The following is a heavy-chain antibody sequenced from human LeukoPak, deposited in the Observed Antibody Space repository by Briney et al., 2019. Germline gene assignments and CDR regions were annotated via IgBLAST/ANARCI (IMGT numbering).Heavy chain of an antibody. J-gene: IGHJ6*03. V-gene: IGHV1-18*01. CDR2: ISAYNGNT. Sequence: ASVKVSCKASGYIFTSYGISWVRQAPGQGLEWMGWISAYNGNTNYAQKLQGRVTMTTDTSTSTAYMELRSLRSDDTAVYYCARFSTVTTKGYYYYMDVWGKGTTVTVSS. CDR3: ARFSTVTTKGYYYYMDV. D-gene: IGHD4-11*01. CDR1: GYIFTSYG.